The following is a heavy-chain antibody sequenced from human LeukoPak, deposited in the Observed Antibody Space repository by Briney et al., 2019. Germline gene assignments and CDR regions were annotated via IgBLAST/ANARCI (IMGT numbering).Heavy chain of an antibody. CDR3: ARSRRDNYYYYYGMDV. J-gene: IGHJ6*02. CDR1: GFTFGDYA. D-gene: IGHD5-24*01. Sequence: GRSLRLSCTASGFTFGDYAMTWVRQAPGKGLEWVSNISSSDTTIHYADSVKGRFTISRDNARNSLYLQMNSLRAEDTAVYYCARSRRDNYYYYYGMDVWGQGTTVTVSS. CDR2: ISSSDTTI. V-gene: IGHV3-48*03.